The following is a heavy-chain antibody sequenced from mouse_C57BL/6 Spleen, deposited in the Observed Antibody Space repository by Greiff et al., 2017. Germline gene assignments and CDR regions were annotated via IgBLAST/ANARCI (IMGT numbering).Heavy chain of an antibody. CDR3: ARSGYSNYLDY. V-gene: IGHV1-50*01. D-gene: IGHD2-5*01. Sequence: QVQLQQSGAELVKPGASVKLSCKASGYTFTSYWMQWVKQRPGQGLEWIGEIDPSDSYTNYNQKFKGKATLTVDTSSSTAYMQLSSLTSEDSAVYYCARSGYSNYLDYWGQGTTLTVSS. J-gene: IGHJ2*01. CDR1: GYTFTSYW. CDR2: IDPSDSYT.